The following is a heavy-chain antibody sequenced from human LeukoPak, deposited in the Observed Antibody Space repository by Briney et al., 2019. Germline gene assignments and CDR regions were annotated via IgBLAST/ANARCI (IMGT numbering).Heavy chain of an antibody. J-gene: IGHJ4*02. CDR1: GGSISSGSYY. CDR2: IYTSGST. Sequence: PSQTLSLTCTVSGGSISSGSYYWSWIRQPAGKGLEWIGRIYTSGSTNYNPSLKSRVTISVDTSKNQFSLKLSSVTAADTAVYYCARAPDYDFWSGSQSYYFDYWGQGTLLTVSS. CDR3: ARAPDYDFWSGSQSYYFDY. V-gene: IGHV4-61*02. D-gene: IGHD3-3*01.